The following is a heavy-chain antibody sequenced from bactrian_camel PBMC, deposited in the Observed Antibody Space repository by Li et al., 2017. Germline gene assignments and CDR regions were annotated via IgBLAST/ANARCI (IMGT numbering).Heavy chain of an antibody. V-gene: IGHV3S1*01. D-gene: IGHD2*01. J-gene: IGHJ6*01. CDR2: IYTGAPRT. CDR1: GYTDNKYS. CDR3: AADLPCSSLWPIKTATDDVDFTY. Sequence: VQLVESGGGLVQPGGSLRLSCAASGYTDNKYSMGWFRQAPGKERGGVAGIYTGAPRTYYADSVKGRVTISVDRAKNTLYLQMNSLKPEDTAMYYCAADLPCSSLWPIKTATDDVDFTYWGQGTQVTVS.